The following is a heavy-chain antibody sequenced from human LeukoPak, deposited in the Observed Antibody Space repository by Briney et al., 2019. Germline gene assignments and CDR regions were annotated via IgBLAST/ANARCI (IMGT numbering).Heavy chain of an antibody. CDR1: GDSISNYY. D-gene: IGHD3-22*01. Sequence: SETLSLTCTVSGDSISNYYWSWLRQPAGKGLEWIGRISSSGSTNYNPSLKSRVTISVDTSKNQFSLKLSSVTAADTAVYFCARGPYSYDSSGALDIWGQGTMVTVSS. V-gene: IGHV4-4*07. CDR3: ARGPYSYDSSGALDI. CDR2: ISSSGST. J-gene: IGHJ3*02.